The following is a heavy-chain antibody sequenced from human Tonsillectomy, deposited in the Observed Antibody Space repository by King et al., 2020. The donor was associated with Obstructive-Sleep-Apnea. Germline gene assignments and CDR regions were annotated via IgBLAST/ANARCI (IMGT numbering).Heavy chain of an antibody. V-gene: IGHV5-51*01. CDR3: ARLGGFGGDKEHRPFDY. CDR2: IYPGDSDT. D-gene: IGHD3-10*01. J-gene: IGHJ4*02. CDR1: GTSFANYW. Sequence: QLVQSGAEVKKPGESLRISCKGSGTSFANYWIAWVRQMPGEGLEWMGSIYPGDSDTRYSPSFQGQVTISADKSISAAYLQWSSLKASDTAMYYCARLGGFGGDKEHRPFDYWGQGTLVTVSS.